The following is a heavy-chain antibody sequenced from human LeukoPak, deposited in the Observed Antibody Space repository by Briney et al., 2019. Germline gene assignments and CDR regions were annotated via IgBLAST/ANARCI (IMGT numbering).Heavy chain of an antibody. J-gene: IGHJ4*02. V-gene: IGHV4-39*07. CDR3: ARRSGYEADY. D-gene: IGHD5-12*01. Sequence: SETLSLTCTVSGGSISSSSYYWGWIRQPPGKGLEWIGSIYYSGSTYYNPSLKSRVTISVDTSKNQFSLKLSSATAADTAVYYCARRSGYEADYWGQGTLVTVSS. CDR1: GGSISSSSYY. CDR2: IYYSGST.